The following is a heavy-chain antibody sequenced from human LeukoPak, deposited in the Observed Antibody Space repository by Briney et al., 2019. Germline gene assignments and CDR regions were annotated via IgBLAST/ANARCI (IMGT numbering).Heavy chain of an antibody. V-gene: IGHV3-11*01. CDR2: ISSSGSTI. CDR3: AREEVTAGPYNWFDP. D-gene: IGHD1-1*01. J-gene: IGHJ5*02. Sequence: GGSLRLSCAASGFTFSDYYMSWIRQAPGKGLEWVSYISSSGSTIYYADSVKGRFTISRDNARNSLYLQMNSLRAEDTAVYYCAREEVTAGPYNWFDPWGQGTLVTVSS. CDR1: GFTFSDYY.